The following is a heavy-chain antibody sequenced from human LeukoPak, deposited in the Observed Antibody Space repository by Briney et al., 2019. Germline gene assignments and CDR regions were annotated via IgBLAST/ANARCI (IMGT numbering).Heavy chain of an antibody. CDR3: ARYSGSYFPYYFDY. Sequence: SETLSLTCTVSGGSISSSSYYWGWIRQPPGKGLEWIGSIYHSGSTYYNPSLKSRVTISVDTSKNQFSLKLSSVTAADTAVYYCARYSGSYFPYYFDYWGQGTLVTVSS. D-gene: IGHD1-26*01. CDR1: GGSISSSSYY. J-gene: IGHJ4*02. V-gene: IGHV4-39*07. CDR2: IYHSGST.